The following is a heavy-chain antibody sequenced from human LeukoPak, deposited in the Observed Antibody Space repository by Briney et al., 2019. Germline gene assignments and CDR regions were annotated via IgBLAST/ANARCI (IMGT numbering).Heavy chain of an antibody. Sequence: GGSLRLSCEASGFTVSSYDRNWVRQAPGKGLHWISHITQGGSTIYYADSVKGRFTIFRDNAKSSLYLQMDSLRVEDTAIYYCARSRGKYFQRWGQGTLVTVSS. CDR2: ITQGGSTI. D-gene: IGHD3-16*01. J-gene: IGHJ1*01. V-gene: IGHV3-48*03. CDR3: ARSRGKYFQR. CDR1: GFTVSSYD.